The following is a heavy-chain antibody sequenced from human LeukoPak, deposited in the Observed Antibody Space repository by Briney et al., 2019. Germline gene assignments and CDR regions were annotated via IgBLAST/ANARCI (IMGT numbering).Heavy chain of an antibody. V-gene: IGHV3-66*01. J-gene: IGHJ4*02. CDR2: IYSGGST. CDR3: ARSVVAATFDY. CDR1: GFTVSSNY. Sequence: PGGSLRLSCAASGFTVSSNYMSWVRQAPGKGLEWVSVIYSGGSTYYADSVKGRFTISRDNSKNTLYLQMNSLRAEDTAVYYCARSVVAATFDYGGQGTLVTASS. D-gene: IGHD2-15*01.